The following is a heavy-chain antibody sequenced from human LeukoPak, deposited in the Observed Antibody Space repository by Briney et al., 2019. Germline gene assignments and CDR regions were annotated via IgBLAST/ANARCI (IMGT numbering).Heavy chain of an antibody. CDR3: ARDDILTGQPWNY. V-gene: IGHV3-21*01. CDR1: GFTFSSYS. Sequence: GGSLRLSCAASGFTFSSYSMNWVRQAPGKGLEWVSSISSSSSYIYYADSVKGRFTISRDNAKNPLYLQMNSLRAEDTAVYYCARDDILTGQPWNYWGQGTLVTVSS. J-gene: IGHJ4*02. CDR2: ISSSSSYI. D-gene: IGHD3-9*01.